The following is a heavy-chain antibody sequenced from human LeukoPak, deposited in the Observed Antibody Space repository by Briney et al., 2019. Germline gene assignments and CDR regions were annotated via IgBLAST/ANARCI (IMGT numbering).Heavy chain of an antibody. Sequence: GASVKVSCKASGYTFTGYYMHWVRQAPGQGLEWMGWINPNSGGTNYAQKFQGRVTMTRDTSISTAYMELSGLRSDDTAVYYCARDTVTTFLHGMDVWGQGATVTVSS. CDR2: INPNSGGT. D-gene: IGHD4-17*01. V-gene: IGHV1-2*02. J-gene: IGHJ6*02. CDR3: ARDTVTTFLHGMDV. CDR1: GYTFTGYY.